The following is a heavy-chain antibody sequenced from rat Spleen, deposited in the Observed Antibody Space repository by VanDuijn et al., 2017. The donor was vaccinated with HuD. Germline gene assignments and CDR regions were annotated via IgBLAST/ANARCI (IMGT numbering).Heavy chain of an antibody. D-gene: IGHD1-4*01. CDR3: ATPTPGIPFTY. CDR2: FSYNGVST. CDR1: GFTFNKYW. V-gene: IGHV5-31*01. Sequence: EVQLVASGGGLVQPGKSLKLSCVASGFTFNKYWMAWIRQAPTKGLEWVASFSYNGVSTYYRDSVKGRFTLSRDNAKSTLYLQMDSLRSEDTATYYCATPTPGIPFTYWGQGTLVTVSS. J-gene: IGHJ3*01.